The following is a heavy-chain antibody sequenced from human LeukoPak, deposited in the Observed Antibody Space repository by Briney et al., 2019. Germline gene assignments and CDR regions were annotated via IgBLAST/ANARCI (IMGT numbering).Heavy chain of an antibody. CDR1: GFTFSNYG. CDR3: ARDGGNWHDAFDF. J-gene: IGHJ3*01. Sequence: PGGSLRLSCAASGFTFSNYGMHWVRQAPGKGLEWVAVVSIDGRHKFYGDSVKGRFTISRDNSKNTLYLQMNSLRAEDTAVYYCARDGGNWHDAFDFWGQGTMVTVSS. V-gene: IGHV3-30*03. CDR2: VSIDGRHK. D-gene: IGHD1-20*01.